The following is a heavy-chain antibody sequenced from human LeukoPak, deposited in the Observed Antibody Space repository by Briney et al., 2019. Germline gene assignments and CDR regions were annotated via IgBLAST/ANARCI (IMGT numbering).Heavy chain of an antibody. V-gene: IGHV4-30-4*08. J-gene: IGHJ5*02. CDR3: AREHIQQNYDFWSGYSQRWFDP. CDR1: GGSISSGDYY. CDR2: IYYSGST. Sequence: PSETLSLTCTVSGGSISSGDYYWSWIRQPPGKGLEWIGYIYYSGSTYYNPSLKSRVTISVDTSKNQFSLKLSSVTAADTAVYHCAREHIQQNYDFWSGYSQRWFDPWGQGTLVTVSS. D-gene: IGHD3-3*01.